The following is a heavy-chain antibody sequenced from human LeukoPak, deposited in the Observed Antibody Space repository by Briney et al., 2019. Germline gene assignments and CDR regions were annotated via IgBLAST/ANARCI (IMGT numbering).Heavy chain of an antibody. Sequence: ASVKVSCKASGYTFTSHHISWVRQATGQGFEWMGWMNPESGNTDFAQKFQGRFTMTWDTSLSTAYMELSSLTSEDTAVYYCARGRPTNLNGIYWGQGTPVTVSS. J-gene: IGHJ4*02. CDR3: ARGRPTNLNGIY. CDR1: GYTFTSHH. D-gene: IGHD1-1*01. CDR2: MNPESGNT. V-gene: IGHV1-8*01.